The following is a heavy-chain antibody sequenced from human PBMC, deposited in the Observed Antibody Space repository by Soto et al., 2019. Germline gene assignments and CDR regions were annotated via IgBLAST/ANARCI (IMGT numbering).Heavy chain of an antibody. J-gene: IGHJ6*02. D-gene: IGHD3-3*01. Sequence: PSETLSLTCTVSGGSVSSGSYYWSWIRQPPGKGLEWIGYIYYSGSTNYNPSLKSRVTISVDTSKNQFSLKLSSVTAADTAVYYCARLGGDYDFYDYGMDVWGQGTTVT. CDR2: IYYSGST. V-gene: IGHV4-61*01. CDR3: ARLGGDYDFYDYGMDV. CDR1: GGSVSSGSYY.